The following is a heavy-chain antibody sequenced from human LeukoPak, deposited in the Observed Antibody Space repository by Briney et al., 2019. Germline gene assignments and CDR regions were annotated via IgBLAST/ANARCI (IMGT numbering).Heavy chain of an antibody. J-gene: IGHJ4*02. CDR1: GFTVSSNY. V-gene: IGHV3-23*01. CDR2: IRGSGGGT. D-gene: IGHD6-19*01. CDR3: AKAGIGVVGYFDY. Sequence: GSLRLSCAASGFTVSSNYMSWVRQAPGKGLEWVSAIRGSGGGTYYADSVKGRFTISRDNSKNTLYLQMNSLRDEDTALYYCAKAGIGVVGYFDYWGQGTLVTVSS.